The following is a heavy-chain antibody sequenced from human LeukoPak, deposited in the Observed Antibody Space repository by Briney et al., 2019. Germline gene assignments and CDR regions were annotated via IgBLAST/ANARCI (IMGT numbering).Heavy chain of an antibody. V-gene: IGHV3-21*01. CDR1: GFTFSSYS. CDR3: ARAADYYDSSGCFDY. J-gene: IGHJ4*02. D-gene: IGHD3-22*01. Sequence: GGSLRLSCAASGFTFSSYSMNWVRQAPGKGLEWVSSISSSSSYIYYADSVKGRFTISRDNAKNSLYLQMNSLRAEDTAVYYCARAADYYDSSGCFDYWGQGTLVTVSS. CDR2: ISSSSSYI.